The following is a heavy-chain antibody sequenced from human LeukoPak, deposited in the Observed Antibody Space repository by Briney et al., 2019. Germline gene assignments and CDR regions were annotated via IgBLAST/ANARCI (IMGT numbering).Heavy chain of an antibody. CDR3: ARGCSGGSCYYHTMDV. CDR2: IYTSGST. J-gene: IGHJ6*03. V-gene: IGHV4-61*02. CDR1: GGSISSSSYY. D-gene: IGHD2-15*01. Sequence: SETLSLTCTVSGGSISSSSYYWGWIRQPAGKGLEWIGRIYTSGSTNYNPSLKSRVTISVDTSKNQFSLKLSSVTAADTAVYYCARGCSGGSCYYHTMDVWGKGTTVTISS.